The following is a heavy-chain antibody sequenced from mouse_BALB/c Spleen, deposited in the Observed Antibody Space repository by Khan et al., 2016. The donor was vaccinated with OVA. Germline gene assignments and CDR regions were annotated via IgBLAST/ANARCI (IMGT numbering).Heavy chain of an antibody. Sequence: QVRLQQSGAELARPGASVKMSCKASGYTFTSYTIHWIKKRPGQGLEWIGYINPSNGYTNYNQKFKDKATLTTDKSSTTAYLHLSSLTSDDSAVYNGVRDGAYHRNDGWFAYWGQGTLVTVSA. CDR3: VRDGAYHRNDGWFAY. CDR2: INPSNGYT. V-gene: IGHV1-4*01. D-gene: IGHD2-14*01. J-gene: IGHJ3*01. CDR1: GYTFTSYT.